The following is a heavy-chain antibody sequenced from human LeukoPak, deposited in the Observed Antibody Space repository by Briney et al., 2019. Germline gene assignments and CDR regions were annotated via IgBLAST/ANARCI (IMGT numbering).Heavy chain of an antibody. CDR2: IQNGGDS. Sequence: PSETLSLTCNVSGSSISNGFFWAWIRQSPGKGLEWIGSIQNGGDSYYNPSLKSRTTMSVDTSKNQFSLKLTSVTAAETAVYYCARSATVTTGYFDYWGQGALVTVSS. CDR3: ARSATVTTGYFDY. J-gene: IGHJ4*02. V-gene: IGHV4-38-2*02. D-gene: IGHD4-17*01. CDR1: GSSISNGFF.